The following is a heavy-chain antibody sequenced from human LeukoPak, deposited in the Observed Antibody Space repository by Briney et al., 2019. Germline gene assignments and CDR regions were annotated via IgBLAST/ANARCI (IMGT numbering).Heavy chain of an antibody. V-gene: IGHV3-66*02. CDR1: GFAVSSNY. CDR2: IYIAGST. Sequence: GGSLRLSCAASGFAVSSNYMSWVRQAPGKGLEWVSAIYIAGSTSYTASVKGLFTISRDNSKNTLYLQMNSLRAEDTAVYYCARTEYCSGSNCYSLDYWGQGTLVTVSS. D-gene: IGHD2-15*01. CDR3: ARTEYCSGSNCYSLDY. J-gene: IGHJ4*02.